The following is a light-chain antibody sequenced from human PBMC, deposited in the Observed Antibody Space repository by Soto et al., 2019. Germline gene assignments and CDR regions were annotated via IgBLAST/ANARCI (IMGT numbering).Light chain of an antibody. Sequence: QSVLTQPASVSGSPGQSITISCTGTSSDVGGYNYVSWYQQQPGKAPKLMIYDVSNRPSGVSNRFSGSKSDNTASLTISGLQAEDEADYYCSSYTGSTSYVFGTGTTVTV. CDR1: SSDVGGYNY. V-gene: IGLV2-14*01. J-gene: IGLJ1*01. CDR2: DVS. CDR3: SSYTGSTSYV.